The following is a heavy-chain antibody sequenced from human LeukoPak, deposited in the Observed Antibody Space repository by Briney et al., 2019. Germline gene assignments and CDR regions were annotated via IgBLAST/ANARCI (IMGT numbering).Heavy chain of an antibody. D-gene: IGHD3-9*01. V-gene: IGHV1-2*02. CDR3: ARVDILTLYNWFDP. CDR2: INPNSGGT. J-gene: IGHJ5*02. Sequence: ASVKVSCKASGYTFTGYYMHWVRQAPGQGLEWMGWINPNSGGTNYAQKFQGRVTMTRNTSISTAYMELSSLRSEDTAVYYCARVDILTLYNWFDPWGQGTLVTVSS. CDR1: GYTFTGYY.